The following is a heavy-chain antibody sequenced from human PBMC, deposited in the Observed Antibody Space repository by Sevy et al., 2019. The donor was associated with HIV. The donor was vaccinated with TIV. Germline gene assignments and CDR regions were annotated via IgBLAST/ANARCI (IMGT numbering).Heavy chain of an antibody. CDR2: IKSKPNGGTT. Sequence: GGSLRLSCAASGFTFTNAWMTWVRRAPGKGLEWVGRIKSKPNGGTTDYAAPVEGSFTISRDDSNMILYLQMNSLKTEYTAVYFCATDAKMAYSDSAGYHLDFWGQGTLVTVSS. J-gene: IGHJ4*02. V-gene: IGHV3-15*01. CDR1: GFTFTNAW. CDR3: ATDAKMAYSDSAGYHLDF. D-gene: IGHD3-9*01.